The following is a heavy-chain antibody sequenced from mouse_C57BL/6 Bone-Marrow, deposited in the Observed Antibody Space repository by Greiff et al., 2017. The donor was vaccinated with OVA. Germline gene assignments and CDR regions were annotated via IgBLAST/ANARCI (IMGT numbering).Heavy chain of an antibody. Sequence: EVKLVESGGGLVQSERSLRLSCATSGFTFSDFYMEWVRQAPGKGLEWIAASRNKANDYTTEYSASVKGRFIASRDTSQSILYLQMNALRAEDTAIYYCARDDYYWYFDVWGTGTTVTVSS. V-gene: IGHV7-1*01. CDR2: SRNKANDYTT. J-gene: IGHJ1*03. CDR3: ARDDYYWYFDV. CDR1: GFTFSDFY.